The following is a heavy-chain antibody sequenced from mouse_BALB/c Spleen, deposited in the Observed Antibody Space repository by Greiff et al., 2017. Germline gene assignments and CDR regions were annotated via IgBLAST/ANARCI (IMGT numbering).Heavy chain of an antibody. V-gene: IGHV5-4*02. J-gene: IGHJ1*01. CDR3: ARDGNGNFWYFDV. CDR1: GFTFSDYY. Sequence: EVKLVESGGGLVKPGGSLKLSCAASGFTFSDYYMYWVRQTPEKRPEWVATISDGGSYTYYPDSVKGRFTISRDNAKNNLYLQMSSLKSEDTAMYYCARDGNGNFWYFDVWGAGTTVTVSS. CDR2: ISDGGSYT. D-gene: IGHD2-1*01.